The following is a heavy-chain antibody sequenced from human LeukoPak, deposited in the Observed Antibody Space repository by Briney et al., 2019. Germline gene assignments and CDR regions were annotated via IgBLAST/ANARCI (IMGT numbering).Heavy chain of an antibody. V-gene: IGHV3-23*01. CDR3: ARHLSGVTGYTYGRGIDY. CDR2: ISGSGGST. CDR1: GFTFSSYA. J-gene: IGHJ4*02. D-gene: IGHD5-18*01. Sequence: GGSLRLSCAASGFTFSSYAMSWVRQAPGKGLEWVSAISGSGGSTYYADSVKGRFTISRDNSKNTLYLQVNSLRAEDTAVYYCARHLSGVTGYTYGRGIDYWGQGTLVTVSS.